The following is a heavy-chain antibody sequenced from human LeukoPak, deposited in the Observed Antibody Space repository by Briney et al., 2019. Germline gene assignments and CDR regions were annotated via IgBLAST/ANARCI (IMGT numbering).Heavy chain of an antibody. CDR1: GGSVSSGDYY. V-gene: IGHV4-30-4*08. Sequence: ASQTLSLTCTVSGGSVSSGDYYWSWIRQPPGKGLEWIGYMYYSGSTNYNPSLKSRVTISIDRPKNQFPLKLSSVTAADTAVYYCAREGRADFGTGYKSLFDYWGQGTLVAVSS. D-gene: IGHD3-9*01. CDR3: AREGRADFGTGYKSLFDY. J-gene: IGHJ4*02. CDR2: MYYSGST.